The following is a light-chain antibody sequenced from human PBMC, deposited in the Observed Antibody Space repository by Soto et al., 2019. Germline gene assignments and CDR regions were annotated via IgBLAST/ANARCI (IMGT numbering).Light chain of an antibody. CDR2: AAS. CDR3: QQYYSYPPST. V-gene: IGKV1-8*01. J-gene: IGKJ2*01. Sequence: AIRMTQSPSSLSASTGDRVTITCRASQGISSYLAWYQQKPGKAPKLLIYAASTLQSGVPSRFSGSGSGTDFTLTISCLQSEDFATYYCQQYYSYPPSTSGQGTKLEIK. CDR1: QGISSY.